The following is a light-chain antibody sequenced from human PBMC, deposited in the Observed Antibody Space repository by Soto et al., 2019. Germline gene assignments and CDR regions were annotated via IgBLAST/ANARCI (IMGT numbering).Light chain of an antibody. CDR1: QSVSSSY. V-gene: IGKV3-20*01. CDR2: CAS. Sequence: EIVLTQSPGTLSLSPGERATLSCRVSQSVSSSYLAWYQPKPGQAPRLPIYCASSRATVIPDRFSGSGSGTDFTITISRLEPEDFAVYYCQQYGSSRTFGQGTKLEIK. CDR3: QQYGSSRT. J-gene: IGKJ2*01.